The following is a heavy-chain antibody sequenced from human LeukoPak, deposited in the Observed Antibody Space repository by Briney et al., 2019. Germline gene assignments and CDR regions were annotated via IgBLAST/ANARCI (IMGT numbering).Heavy chain of an antibody. CDR3: AAWGYCSGGSCYRFSFRDYFDY. J-gene: IGHJ4*02. CDR1: GFTFSSYE. V-gene: IGHV3-48*03. Sequence: GGSLRLSCAASGFTFSSYEMNWVRQAPGKGLEWVSYISSSGSTIYYADSGKGRFTISRDNAKNSLYLQMNSLRAEDTAVYYCAAWGYCSGGSCYRFSFRDYFDYWGQGTLVTVSS. D-gene: IGHD2-15*01. CDR2: ISSSGSTI.